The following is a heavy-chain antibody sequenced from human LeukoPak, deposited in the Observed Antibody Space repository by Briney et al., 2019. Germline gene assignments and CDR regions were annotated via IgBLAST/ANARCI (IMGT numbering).Heavy chain of an antibody. Sequence: SVKVSCKASGGTFSSYAISWVRQAPGQGLEWMGGIIPISGTANYAQKFQGRVTITADESTSTAYMELSSLRSEDTAVYYCARARELLWFGESQQYFDYWGQGTLVTVSS. V-gene: IGHV1-69*13. D-gene: IGHD3-10*01. J-gene: IGHJ4*02. CDR1: GGTFSSYA. CDR2: IIPISGTA. CDR3: ARARELLWFGESQQYFDY.